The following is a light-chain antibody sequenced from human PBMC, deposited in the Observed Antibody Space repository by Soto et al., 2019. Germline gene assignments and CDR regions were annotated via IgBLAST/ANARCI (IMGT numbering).Light chain of an antibody. V-gene: IGKV1-13*02. CDR1: QAIGSA. J-gene: IGKJ4*01. CDR2: DAS. CDR3: QPFNGFPLT. Sequence: IQLTQSPSSLSASVGDRVTITCRAGQAIGSALAWYQQRPGKAPKLLLYDASNLEAGVPSRFSGSGSGTDFTLTITSLRPEDFATYYCQPFNGFPLTFCGGTKVQIK.